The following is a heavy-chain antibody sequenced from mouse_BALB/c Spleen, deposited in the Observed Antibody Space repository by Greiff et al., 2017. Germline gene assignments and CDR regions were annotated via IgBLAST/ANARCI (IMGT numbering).Heavy chain of an antibody. CDR3: AREGGDYDVYYAMDY. Sequence: QVQLQQSGPGLVAPSQSLSITCTVSGFSLTSYGVHWVRQPPGKGLEWLGVIWAGGSTNYNSALMSRLSISKDNSKSQVFLKMNSLQTDDTAMYYCAREGGDYDVYYAMDYWGQGTSVTVSS. CDR1: GFSLTSYG. V-gene: IGHV2-9*02. J-gene: IGHJ4*01. D-gene: IGHD2-4*01. CDR2: IWAGGST.